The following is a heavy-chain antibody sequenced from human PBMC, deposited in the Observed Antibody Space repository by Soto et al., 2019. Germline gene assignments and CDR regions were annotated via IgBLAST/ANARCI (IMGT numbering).Heavy chain of an antibody. V-gene: IGHV1-3*01. J-gene: IGHJ4*02. CDR3: ATPAWGVYFVS. D-gene: IGHD3-10*01. CDR1: GYTFTSYP. CDR2: INAGNGNA. Sequence: DSVKVSCKASGYTFTSYPIHWVRQAPGQRLEWMGWINAGNGNAKYSQKFQGRITLTRDTSATTAYMELSSLRSEDTAVYYCATPAWGVYFVSRGQGILISV.